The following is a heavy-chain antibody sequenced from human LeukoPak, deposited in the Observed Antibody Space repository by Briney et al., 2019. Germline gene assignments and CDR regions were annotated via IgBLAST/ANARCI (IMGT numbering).Heavy chain of an antibody. Sequence: SETLSLTCTVSGGSISSSSYYWGWIRQPPGKGLEWIGSIYYSGSTYYNPSLKSRVTISVDTSKNQFSLKLSSVTAADTAVYYCARVHSPSGIFDYWGQGTLVTVSS. CDR3: ARVHSPSGIFDY. J-gene: IGHJ4*02. D-gene: IGHD1-26*01. V-gene: IGHV4-39*01. CDR2: IYYSGST. CDR1: GGSISSSSYY.